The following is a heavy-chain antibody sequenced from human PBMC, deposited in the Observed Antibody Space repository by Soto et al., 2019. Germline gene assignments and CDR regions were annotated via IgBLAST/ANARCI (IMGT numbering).Heavy chain of an antibody. CDR2: IIPIFGTA. CDR3: AREVKFISTSCYSHAFDI. Sequence: QVQLVQSGAEVKKPGSSVKVSCKASGGTFSSYAISWVRQAPGQGLEWMGGIIPIFGTANYAQKFQGRVTITADKSTSTAYMDLSSLRSEDTDVYYCAREVKFISTSCYSHAFDILGQGTMVTVSS. J-gene: IGHJ3*02. CDR1: GGTFSSYA. V-gene: IGHV1-69*06. D-gene: IGHD2-2*02.